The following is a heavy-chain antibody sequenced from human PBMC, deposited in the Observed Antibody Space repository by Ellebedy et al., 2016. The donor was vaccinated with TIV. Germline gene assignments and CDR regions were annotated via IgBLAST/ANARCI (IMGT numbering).Heavy chain of an antibody. CDR3: ARLYGSGTGGAFDI. V-gene: IGHV4-39*01. Sequence: ESLKISXTVSGGIINTSSYYWSWIRQPPGKGLEWIGGIFYRGTAYYNPSLESRVTISVDTSKNQFSLKLRSVTAADTAVYYCARLYGSGTGGAFDIWGQGTMVTVSS. J-gene: IGHJ3*02. D-gene: IGHD3-10*01. CDR1: GGIINTSSYY. CDR2: IFYRGTA.